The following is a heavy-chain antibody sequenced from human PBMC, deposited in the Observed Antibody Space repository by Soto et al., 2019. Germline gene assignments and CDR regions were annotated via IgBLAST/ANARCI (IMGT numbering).Heavy chain of an antibody. CDR1: GFTFSNYG. CDR2: ISFDGNNK. CDR3: VKPKEHFYDSSPGET. V-gene: IGHV3-30*18. Sequence: SLRLSCAASGFTFSNYGMHWVRQAPGKGLEWVAIISFDGNNKYYSDSVQGRFTISRDNSKNMVFLQMNSLRPEDTAVYYCVKPKEHFYDSSPGETWGQGTPVTVSS. D-gene: IGHD3-22*01. J-gene: IGHJ5*02.